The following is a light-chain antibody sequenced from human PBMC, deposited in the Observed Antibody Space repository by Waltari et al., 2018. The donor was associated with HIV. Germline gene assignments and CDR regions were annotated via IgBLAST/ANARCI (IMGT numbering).Light chain of an antibody. Sequence: QSTLTQPASVSGSPGQSVTISCTGISSDIDVYKYFSWYQQHPGKAPKPLIYDVSNRPSGVSPRFAGSKSANTASLTISGLQAEDEADYYCSSYTTTSTLYVFGTGTKVTV. J-gene: IGLJ1*01. V-gene: IGLV2-14*03. CDR2: DVS. CDR3: SSYTTTSTLYV. CDR1: SSDIDVYKY.